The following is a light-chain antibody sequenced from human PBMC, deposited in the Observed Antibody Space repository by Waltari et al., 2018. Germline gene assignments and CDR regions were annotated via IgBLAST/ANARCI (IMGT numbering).Light chain of an antibody. CDR1: SGQADYV. Sequence: VVTQSPSASASLGASVKLTCPLSSGQADYVIAWHQQQPQKSPKYLMKVYSNGVERKGDGIPDRFSGSSSGAERYLVISGLQSDDEADYYCQTWATGIVVFGGGTKLTVL. J-gene: IGLJ3*02. CDR3: QTWATGIVV. V-gene: IGLV4-69*01. CDR2: VYSNGVE.